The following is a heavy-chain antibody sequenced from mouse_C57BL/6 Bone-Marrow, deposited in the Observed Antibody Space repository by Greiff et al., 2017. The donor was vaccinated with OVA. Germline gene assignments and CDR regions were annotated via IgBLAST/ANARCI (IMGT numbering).Heavy chain of an antibody. J-gene: IGHJ4*01. Sequence: EVQLQESVAELVRPGASVKLSCTASGFNIKNTYMHWVKQRPEQGLEWIGRIDPANGNTKYAPKFQGKATITADTSSNTAYLQLSSLTSEDTAIYYCAGRRYGSSYRRAMDDWGQGTSGTVSS. CDR3: AGRRYGSSYRRAMDD. V-gene: IGHV14-3*01. D-gene: IGHD1-1*01. CDR2: IDPANGNT. CDR1: GFNIKNTY.